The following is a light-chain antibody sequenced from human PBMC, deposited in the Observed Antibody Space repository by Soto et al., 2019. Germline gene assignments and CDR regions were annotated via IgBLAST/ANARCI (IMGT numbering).Light chain of an antibody. CDR3: CSYAGSSTV. V-gene: IGLV2-11*01. J-gene: IGLJ2*01. CDR1: SRDVGGHGF. CDR2: DVS. Sequence: QSALTQPRSVSGSPGQSVTISCTGTSRDVGGHGFVSWYQQHPGKAPKPMIYDVSKRPSGVPDRFSGSKSGNTASLTISGLQAEDEADYYCCSYAGSSTVFGGGTKLTVL.